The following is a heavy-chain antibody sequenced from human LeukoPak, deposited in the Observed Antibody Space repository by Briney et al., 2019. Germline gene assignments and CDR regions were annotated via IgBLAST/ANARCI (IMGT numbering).Heavy chain of an antibody. J-gene: IGHJ4*02. D-gene: IGHD6-19*01. Sequence: PSETLSLTCTVSGGSISSGSYYWSWIRQPAGKGLEWIGRIYTSGSTNYNPSLKSRVTISVDTSKNQFSLKLSSVTAADTAVYYCARRPGYSSGWLDYWGQGTLVTVSS. CDR1: GGSISSGSYY. CDR2: IYTSGST. CDR3: ARRPGYSSGWLDY. V-gene: IGHV4-61*02.